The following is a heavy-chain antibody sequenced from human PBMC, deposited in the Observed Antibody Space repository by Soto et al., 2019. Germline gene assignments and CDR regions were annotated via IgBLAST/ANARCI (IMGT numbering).Heavy chain of an antibody. Sequence: EVQLVESGGGLVQPGRSLRLSCAASGFTFDDYAMHWVRQAPGKGLEWVSGISWNSGSIGYADSVKGRFTISRDNAKNSLYLQMNSLRAEDTALYYCAKDVVMVRGIPPSYGMDVWGQGTTVTVSS. CDR3: AKDVVMVRGIPPSYGMDV. CDR2: ISWNSGSI. D-gene: IGHD3-10*01. CDR1: GFTFDDYA. V-gene: IGHV3-9*01. J-gene: IGHJ6*02.